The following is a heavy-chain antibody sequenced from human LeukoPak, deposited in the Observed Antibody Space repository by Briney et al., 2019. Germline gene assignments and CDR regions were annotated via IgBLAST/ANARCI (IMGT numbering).Heavy chain of an antibody. Sequence: SETLSLTCAVYGGSFSGYYWSWIRQPPGKGLEWIGYIYYSGSTNYNPSLKSRVTISVDTSKNQFSLKLNSVTAADTAVYYCAGYSSSSDPFVYWGQGTLVTVSS. J-gene: IGHJ4*02. CDR3: AGYSSSSDPFVY. CDR1: GGSFSGYY. CDR2: IYYSGST. D-gene: IGHD6-6*01. V-gene: IGHV4-59*01.